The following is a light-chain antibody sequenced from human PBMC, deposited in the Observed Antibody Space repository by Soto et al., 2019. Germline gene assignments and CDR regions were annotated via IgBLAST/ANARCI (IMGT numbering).Light chain of an antibody. V-gene: IGKV3-15*01. Sequence: ETVMTQSPATLCVSPGERVTLSCRASRRVSSNLAWYQQKPGQAPRLLIYGASTRATGVPARFSGSGSGTEFTLTISSLQSEDSAVYYCQQYDDWPPYTFGQGTKVEI. CDR2: GAS. CDR1: RRVSSN. J-gene: IGKJ2*01. CDR3: QQYDDWPPYT.